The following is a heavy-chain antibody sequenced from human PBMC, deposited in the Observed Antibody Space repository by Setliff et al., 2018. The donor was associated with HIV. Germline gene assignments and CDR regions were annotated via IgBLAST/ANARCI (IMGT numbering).Heavy chain of an antibody. CDR1: GFTFGDYA. D-gene: IGHD3-22*01. Sequence: GGSLRLSCTASGFTFGDYAVSWVRQAPGKGLEWVGRIKSKTDGGTTDYAAPVKGRFTISRDDSKNTLYLQMNSLKTEDTAVYYCTTDPTMIVVGILDYWGQGTLVTVSS. V-gene: IGHV3-15*01. CDR2: IKSKTDGGTT. CDR3: TTDPTMIVVGILDY. J-gene: IGHJ4*02.